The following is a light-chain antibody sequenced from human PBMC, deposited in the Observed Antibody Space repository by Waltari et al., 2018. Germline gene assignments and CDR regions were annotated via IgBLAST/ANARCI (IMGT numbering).Light chain of an antibody. Sequence: SYDLTQPPSVSVSPGQTASITCSGDKLGDKFACWYQKRPGQSPVLVIYQDSQRPSGIPERYSGTNAGNTATLTISGTQAMDEADYDCQAGDSRTAVVFGGGTKLTVL. V-gene: IGLV3-1*01. CDR2: QDS. CDR1: KLGDKF. CDR3: QAGDSRTAVV. J-gene: IGLJ2*01.